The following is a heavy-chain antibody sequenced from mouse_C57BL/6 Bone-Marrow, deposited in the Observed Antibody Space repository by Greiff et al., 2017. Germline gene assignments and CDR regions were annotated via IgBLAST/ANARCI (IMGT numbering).Heavy chain of an antibody. CDR3: ARSGYDSFDY. Sequence: VQLVESGAELVRPGTSVKMSCKASGYTFTNYWIGWAKQRPGHGLEWIGDIYPGGGYTNYNEKFKGKATLTADKSSSTAYMQFSSLTSEDSAIYYCARSGYDSFDYWGQGTTLTVSS. CDR1: GYTFTNYW. D-gene: IGHD2-2*01. J-gene: IGHJ2*01. V-gene: IGHV1-63*01. CDR2: IYPGGGYT.